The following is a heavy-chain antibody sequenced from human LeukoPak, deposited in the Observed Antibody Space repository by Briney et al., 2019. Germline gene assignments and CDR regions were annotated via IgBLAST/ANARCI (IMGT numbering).Heavy chain of an antibody. CDR3: AREGRGIYGMDV. J-gene: IGHJ6*02. Sequence: TSVKVSCKASGYTFTSYDINWVRQATGQGLEWMGWMNPNSGNTGYAQKFQGRVTMTRNTSISTAYMELSSLRSEDTAVYYCAREGRGIYGMDVWGQGTTVTVSS. CDR2: MNPNSGNT. CDR1: GYTFTSYD. V-gene: IGHV1-8*01. D-gene: IGHD2-15*01.